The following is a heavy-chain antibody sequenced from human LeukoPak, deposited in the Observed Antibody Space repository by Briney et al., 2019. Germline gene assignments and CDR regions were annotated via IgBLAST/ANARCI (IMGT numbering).Heavy chain of an antibody. Sequence: GGSLRLSCAASGFTFSSYGMHWVRQAPGKGLEWVAVISYDGSNKYYADSVKGRFTISRDNSKNTLYLQMNSLRAEDTAVYYCARDRHYGGNSGAVDYWGQGTLVTVSS. V-gene: IGHV3-30*03. CDR1: GFTFSSYG. D-gene: IGHD4-23*01. CDR3: ARDRHYGGNSGAVDY. J-gene: IGHJ4*02. CDR2: ISYDGSNK.